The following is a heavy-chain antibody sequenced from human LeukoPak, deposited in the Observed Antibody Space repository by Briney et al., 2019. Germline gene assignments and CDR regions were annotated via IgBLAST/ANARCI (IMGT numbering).Heavy chain of an antibody. D-gene: IGHD2-2*01. CDR1: GYAFTSYA. V-gene: IGHV1-3*01. Sequence: ASVKVSCKASGYAFTSYAMHWVRQAPGQRLEWMGWINAGNGNTKYSQKFQGRVTITRDTSASTAYMELSSLRSEDTAVYYCARGPRYCSSTSCYVSDYWGQGTLVTVSS. CDR3: ARGPRYCSSTSCYVSDY. CDR2: INAGNGNT. J-gene: IGHJ4*02.